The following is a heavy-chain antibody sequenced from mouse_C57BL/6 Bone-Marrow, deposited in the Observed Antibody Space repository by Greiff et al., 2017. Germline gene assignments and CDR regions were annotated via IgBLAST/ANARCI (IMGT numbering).Heavy chain of an antibody. CDR2: IHPNSGST. CDR3: ARGIYYDYGEDWYFDV. D-gene: IGHD2-4*01. CDR1: GYTFTSYW. J-gene: IGHJ1*03. Sequence: QVQLQQPGAELVKPGASVKLSCKASGYTFTSYWMHWVKQRPGQGLEWIGMIHPNSGSTNYNEKFKSKATLTVDKSSSTAYMQLSSLTSEDSAVYYCARGIYYDYGEDWYFDVWGTGTTVTVSS. V-gene: IGHV1-64*01.